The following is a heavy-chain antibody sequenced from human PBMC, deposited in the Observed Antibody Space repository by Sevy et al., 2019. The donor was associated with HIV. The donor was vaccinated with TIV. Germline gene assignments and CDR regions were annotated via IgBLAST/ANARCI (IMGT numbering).Heavy chain of an antibody. V-gene: IGHV1-2*02. Sequence: ASVKVSCKASGHTFTGYYIHWVRQAPGQGLEWMGWINANSGGTNYAQKFQDRVTMTSDTSISTVYMDLSRLRSDDTAVYFCTRSGYYYGFDYWGQGTLVTVSP. CDR2: INANSGGT. CDR3: TRSGYYYGFDY. J-gene: IGHJ4*02. CDR1: GHTFTGYY. D-gene: IGHD3-22*01.